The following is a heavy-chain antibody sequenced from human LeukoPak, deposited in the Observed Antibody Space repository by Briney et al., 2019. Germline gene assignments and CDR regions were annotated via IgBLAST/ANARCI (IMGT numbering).Heavy chain of an antibody. CDR1: GGSFSGYY. D-gene: IGHD3-9*01. J-gene: IGHJ6*03. CDR2: INHSGST. V-gene: IGHV4-34*01. CDR3: ARRVRYFDWSRHKDPGPEYYYYYYMDV. Sequence: PSETLSLTCAVYGGSFSGYYWSWIRLPPGKGLEWIGEINHSGSTNYNPSLKSRVTISVDTSKNQFSLKLSSVTAADTAVYYCARRVRYFDWSRHKDPGPEYYYYYYMDVWGKGTTVTISS.